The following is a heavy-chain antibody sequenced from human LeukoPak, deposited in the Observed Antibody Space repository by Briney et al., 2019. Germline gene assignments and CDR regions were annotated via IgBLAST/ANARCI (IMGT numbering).Heavy chain of an antibody. D-gene: IGHD5-12*01. CDR2: LYSDGIM. Sequence: PGGSLRLSCAASGFPVSSKYMSWVRQAPGKGLEWVSVLYSDGIMYYEDSLKGRFTISGDISKNTLYLQMNSLRAEDTAVYYCTRGGAYDSHGVLDSWGQGALVTVSS. CDR3: TRGGAYDSHGVLDS. CDR1: GFPVSSKY. J-gene: IGHJ4*02. V-gene: IGHV3-53*01.